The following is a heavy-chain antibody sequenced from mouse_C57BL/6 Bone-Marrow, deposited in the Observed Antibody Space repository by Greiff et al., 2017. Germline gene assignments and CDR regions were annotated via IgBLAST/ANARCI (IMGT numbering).Heavy chain of an antibody. V-gene: IGHV1-81*01. CDR2: IYPRSGNT. CDR3: ARSGNMVTTTRFAY. Sequence: QVQLQQSGAELARPGASVKLSCKASGYTFTSYGISWVKQRTGQGLEWIGEIYPRSGNTYYNEKFKGKATLTADKSSSTAYMERRSLTSEDSAVYFCARSGNMVTTTRFAYWGQGTLVTVSA. D-gene: IGHD2-2*01. J-gene: IGHJ3*01. CDR1: GYTFTSYG.